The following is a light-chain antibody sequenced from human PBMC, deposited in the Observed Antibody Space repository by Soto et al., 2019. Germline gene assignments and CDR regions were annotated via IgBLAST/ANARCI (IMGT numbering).Light chain of an antibody. CDR3: QQYGSSRT. Sequence: EIVLTQSPGTLSLSPGERATLSCRASQSVSSSYLAWYQKKPGQAPRLLIYGASSRATGIPDRFSGSGSGTDFTLTISRLAPEDFAVYYCQQYGSSRTFGQGTKVEIK. J-gene: IGKJ1*01. CDR2: GAS. V-gene: IGKV3-20*01. CDR1: QSVSSSY.